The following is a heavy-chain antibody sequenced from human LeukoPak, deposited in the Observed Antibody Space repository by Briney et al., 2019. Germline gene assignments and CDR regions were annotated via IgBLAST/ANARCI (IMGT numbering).Heavy chain of an antibody. J-gene: IGHJ6*02. V-gene: IGHV1-2*02. CDR3: ARDHCSSTSCYGYYYGMDV. CDR1: GYSFTAFY. CDR2: IHPRRGDT. D-gene: IGHD2-2*01. Sequence: VASVKVSCKTSGYSFTAFYIHWVRQAPGQGLERMGWIHPRRGDTNYAQKFQGRVTMTRDTSISTAYMELSRLRSDDTAVYYCARDHCSSTSCYGYYYGMDVWGQGTTVTVSS.